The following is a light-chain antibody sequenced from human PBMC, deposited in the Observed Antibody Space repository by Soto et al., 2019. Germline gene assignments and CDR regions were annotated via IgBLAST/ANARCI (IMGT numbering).Light chain of an antibody. CDR2: AAS. CDR1: QSTSTY. J-gene: IGKJ3*01. CDR3: QLSYNSLFT. Sequence: DIRMTQSPSSLSASVGDRVTITCRASQSTSTYLNWYQQKPGKAPKLLIYAASSLQSGVPSRFSGSASGTDFTLTISSLQPEDFATYYCQLSYNSLFTFGPVTRVDIK. V-gene: IGKV1-39*01.